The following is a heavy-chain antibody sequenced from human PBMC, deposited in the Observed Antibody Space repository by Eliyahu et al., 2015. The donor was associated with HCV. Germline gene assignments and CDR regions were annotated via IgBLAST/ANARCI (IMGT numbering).Heavy chain of an antibody. CDR3: ARGGYSGSFDY. Sequence: EVQLVESGGGLVQPGGSLRLSCXASGFTFSSXWMHWVRXAPGKGLVWVSRINSDXSSXSYADSVKGRFTISRDNAKNTLYLXMNSLRAEDTAVYYCARGGYSGSFDYWGQGTLVTVSS. CDR2: INSDXSSX. CDR1: GFTFSSXW. V-gene: IGHV3-74*01. D-gene: IGHD1-26*01. J-gene: IGHJ4*02.